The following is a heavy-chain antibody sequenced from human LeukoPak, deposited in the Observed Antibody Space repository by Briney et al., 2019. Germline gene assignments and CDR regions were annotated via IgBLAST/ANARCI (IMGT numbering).Heavy chain of an antibody. J-gene: IGHJ4*02. D-gene: IGHD3-10*01. CDR2: INHSGST. V-gene: IGHV4-34*01. CDR1: GGSFSGYY. Sequence: SSETLSLTCAVYGGSFSGYYWSWIRQPPGKGLEWIGEINHSGSTNYNPSLKSRVTISVDTSKNQFSLKLSSVTAADTAVYYCARRAYGSSFDYWGQGTLVTVSS. CDR3: ARRAYGSSFDY.